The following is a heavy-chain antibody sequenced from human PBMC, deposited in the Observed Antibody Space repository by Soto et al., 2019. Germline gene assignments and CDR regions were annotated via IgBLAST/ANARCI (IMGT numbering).Heavy chain of an antibody. D-gene: IGHD6-19*01. CDR1: GFTFDYYS. CDR2: ISWDGHST. J-gene: IGHJ4*02. V-gene: IGHV3-43*01. CDR3: STSQPRIAVAANLDY. Sequence: GGSLRLSCAASGFTFDYYSLHWVRQAPGKGLEWVSLISWDGHSTYYADSVKGRFIISRDNSKNSLYLQMNSLRSEDAAIYYCSTSQPRIAVAANLDYWGQGTLVTVSS.